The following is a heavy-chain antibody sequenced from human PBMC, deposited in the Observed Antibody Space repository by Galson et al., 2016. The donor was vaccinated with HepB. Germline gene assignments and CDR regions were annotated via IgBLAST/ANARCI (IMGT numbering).Heavy chain of an antibody. CDR1: GFTINNKY. CDR3: AKIKGRWVADY. V-gene: IGHV3-53*01. CDR2: IFSGGST. D-gene: IGHD2-15*01. Sequence: SLRLSCAASGFTINNKYMNWVRQAPGKGLEWVSVIFSGGSTYYADSVKGRFTISRDNSKNTLYLQMNSLRAEDTAVYYCAKIKGRWVADYWGQGTLVTVSS. J-gene: IGHJ4*02.